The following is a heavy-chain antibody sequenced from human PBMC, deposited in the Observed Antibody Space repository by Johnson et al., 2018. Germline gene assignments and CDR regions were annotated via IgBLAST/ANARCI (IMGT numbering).Heavy chain of an antibody. V-gene: IGHV3-30*18. J-gene: IGHJ6*03. D-gene: IGHD1/OR15-1a*01. CDR2: ISYDGKNI. CDR1: GFTFDNFG. CDR3: AKEPNNYYYYHMDV. Sequence: QVQLQESGGGVVQPGRSLRLSCAASGFTFDNFGMHWVRQAPGKGLGWLAVISYDGKNIYYADSVKGRFTISRDNSKNTLYLQTHSLTAEDTAVYYCAKEPNNYYYYHMDVWGKGTTVTVSS.